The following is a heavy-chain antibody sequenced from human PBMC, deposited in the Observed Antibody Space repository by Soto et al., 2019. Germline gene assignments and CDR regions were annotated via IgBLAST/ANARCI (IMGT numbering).Heavy chain of an antibody. CDR1: GYTFTSYC. V-gene: IGHV1-18*01. Sequence: ASVKVSCKASGYTFTSYCISWVRQAPGQGLEWMGWISAYNGNTNYAQKLQGRVTMTTDTSTSTAYMELRSLRSDDTAVYYCARDLPAGGPRGNLPSDYWGQGTLVTVSS. D-gene: IGHD1-26*01. CDR3: ARDLPAGGPRGNLPSDY. J-gene: IGHJ4*02. CDR2: ISAYNGNT.